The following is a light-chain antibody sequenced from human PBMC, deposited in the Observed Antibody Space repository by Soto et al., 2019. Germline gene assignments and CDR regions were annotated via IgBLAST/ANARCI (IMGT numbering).Light chain of an antibody. CDR2: AAS. V-gene: IGKV1-12*01. CDR1: QGISSW. CDR3: LQDYDYPRT. Sequence: DIQMTQSPSSVSASVGDRVTITCRASQGISSWLAWYQQKAGKAPNLLISAASRLQSGVPSRFSGRGSGTDFTLTISSLQPEDFATYYCLQDYDYPRTVGQGTKVDSK. J-gene: IGKJ1*01.